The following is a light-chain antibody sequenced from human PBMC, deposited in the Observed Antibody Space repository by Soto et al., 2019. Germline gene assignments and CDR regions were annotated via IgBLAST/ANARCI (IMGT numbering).Light chain of an antibody. V-gene: IGKV3-15*01. CDR2: GAS. J-gene: IGKJ4*01. Sequence: EIVMTQSPATLSVSPGERATLSCRASQSVDNNLAWYQQKPGQAPRLLVHGASTRATGIPATFSGSGSGTEFILTISSLQSEDFAVYYCQQYDNLPLTFGGGTKVEIK. CDR3: QQYDNLPLT. CDR1: QSVDNN.